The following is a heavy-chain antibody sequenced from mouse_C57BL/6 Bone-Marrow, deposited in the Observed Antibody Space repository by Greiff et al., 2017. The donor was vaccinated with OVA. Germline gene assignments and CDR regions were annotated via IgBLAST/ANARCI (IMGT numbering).Heavy chain of an antibody. D-gene: IGHD2-3*01. J-gene: IGHJ4*01. CDR1: GYTFTDYY. V-gene: IGHV1-26*01. CDR3: ARRRWLLTFYYAMDY. CDR2: INPNNGGT. Sequence: VQLQQSGPELVKPGASVKISCKASGYTFTDYYMNWVKQSHGKSLEWIGDINPNNGGTSYNQKFKGKATLTVDKSSSTAYMELRSLTSEDSAVYYCARRRWLLTFYYAMDYWGQGTSVTVSS.